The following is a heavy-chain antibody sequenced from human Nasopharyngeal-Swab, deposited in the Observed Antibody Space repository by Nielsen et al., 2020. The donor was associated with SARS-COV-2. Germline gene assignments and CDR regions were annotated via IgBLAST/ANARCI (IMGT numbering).Heavy chain of an antibody. CDR3: ARASYCSSTSCSYYFDY. D-gene: IGHD2-2*01. J-gene: IGHJ4*02. V-gene: IGHV3-20*01. CDR2: INWNGGST. CDR1: GFTFDDYG. Sequence: GESLKISCAASGFTFDDYGMSWVRQAPGKGLEWVSGINWNGGSTGYADSVKGRFTRDRENAKNDLDLQMNSRRAEDTALYHCARASYCSSTSCSYYFDYWGQGTLVTVSS.